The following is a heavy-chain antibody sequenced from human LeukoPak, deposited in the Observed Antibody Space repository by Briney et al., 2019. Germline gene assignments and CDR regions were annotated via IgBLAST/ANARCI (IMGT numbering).Heavy chain of an antibody. CDR2: IYPGDSDT. CDR3: ARPHHYYDSSGVVDY. V-gene: IGHV5-51*01. Sequence: GESLKISCQGSGYSFTNYWIGWVRQMPGKGLEWMGIIYPGDSDTRYSPSFQGQVTISADKSISTAYLQWSSLKASDTAMYYCARPHHYYDSSGVVDYWGQGTLVTVSS. CDR1: GYSFTNYW. D-gene: IGHD3-22*01. J-gene: IGHJ4*02.